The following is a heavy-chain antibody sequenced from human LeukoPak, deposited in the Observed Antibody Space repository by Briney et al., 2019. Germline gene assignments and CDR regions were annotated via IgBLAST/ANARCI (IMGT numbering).Heavy chain of an antibody. V-gene: IGHV4-59*01. CDR3: AREGGSYRDWSFDY. J-gene: IGHJ4*02. CDR1: GGSISSYY. D-gene: IGHD1-26*01. CDR2: IYYSGST. Sequence: SETLSLTCTVSGGSISSYYWSWIRQPPGKGLEWIGYIYYSGSTNYTPSLKSRVTISVDTSKNQFSLKLSSVTAADTAVYYCAREGGSYRDWSFDYWGQGTLVTVSS.